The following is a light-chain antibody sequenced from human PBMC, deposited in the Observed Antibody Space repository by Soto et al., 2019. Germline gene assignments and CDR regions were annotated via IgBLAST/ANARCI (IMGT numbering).Light chain of an antibody. V-gene: IGKV3-20*01. CDR3: QQYGGSPLVT. J-gene: IGKJ4*01. CDR1: QSVSSNY. CDR2: GAS. Sequence: EIVLTQSPGTLSLSPGERATLSCRASQSVSSNYLAWYQQKPGQAPRLLIYGASSRATGIPDRFSGSGSGTDFTLTISGLEPEDFAVYYCQQYGGSPLVTFGGVTKVEIK.